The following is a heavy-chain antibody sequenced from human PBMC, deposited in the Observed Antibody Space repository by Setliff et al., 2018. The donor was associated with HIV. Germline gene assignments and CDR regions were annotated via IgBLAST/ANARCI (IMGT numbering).Heavy chain of an antibody. CDR2: INIGNGDT. CDR1: GFSFTDYA. V-gene: IGHV1-3*03. CDR3: ARGWHSTSPNSYFDY. D-gene: IGHD6-6*01. J-gene: IGHJ4*02. Sequence: ASVKVSCKASGFSFTDYAMNWVRQAPGQGLEWMGWINIGNGDTKYSKDFHDRVTISRDTPATTVYLELSSLRSADMAGYYCARGWHSTSPNSYFDYCGRGSLVTVSS.